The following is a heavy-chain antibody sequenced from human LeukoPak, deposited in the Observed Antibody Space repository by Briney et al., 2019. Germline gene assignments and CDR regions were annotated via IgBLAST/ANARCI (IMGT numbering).Heavy chain of an antibody. V-gene: IGHV3-30*02. J-gene: IGHJ4*02. CDR3: AKGPTIPIFGVDISCDY. CDR1: GFTFSSYA. CDR2: IRYDGSNK. D-gene: IGHD3-3*01. Sequence: GGSLRLSCAASGFTFSSYAMHWVRQAPGKGLEWVAFIRYDGSNKYYADSVKGRFTISRDNSKNTLYLQMNSLRAEDTAVYYCAKGPTIPIFGVDISCDYWGRGTRVTVSS.